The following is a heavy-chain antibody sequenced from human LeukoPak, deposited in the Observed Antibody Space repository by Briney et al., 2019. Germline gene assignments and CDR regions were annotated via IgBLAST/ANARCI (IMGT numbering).Heavy chain of an antibody. J-gene: IGHJ3*02. CDR3: ARDLPYISGSYQSDAFDI. D-gene: IGHD1-26*01. CDR2: IYSGGST. Sequence: GRSLRLSCAASGFTFSSNYMSWVRQAPGKGLEWVSVIYSGGSTYYADSVKGRFTISRDNSKNTLYLQMNSLRAEDTAVYYCARDLPYISGSYQSDAFDIWGQGTMVTVSS. CDR1: GFTFSSNY. V-gene: IGHV3-53*01.